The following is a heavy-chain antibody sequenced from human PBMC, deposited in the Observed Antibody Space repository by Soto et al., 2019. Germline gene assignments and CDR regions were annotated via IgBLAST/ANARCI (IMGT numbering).Heavy chain of an antibody. Sequence: ASVKVSCKASGYTFTGYYMHWVRQAPGQGLEWMGWINPNSGGTNYVQKFQGRVTMTRDTSISTAYMELSRLRSDDTAVYYCARASPFVPALPWGQGTLVTVSS. J-gene: IGHJ5*02. CDR1: GYTFTGYY. V-gene: IGHV1-2*02. CDR2: INPNSGGT. CDR3: ARASPFVPALP. D-gene: IGHD2-2*01.